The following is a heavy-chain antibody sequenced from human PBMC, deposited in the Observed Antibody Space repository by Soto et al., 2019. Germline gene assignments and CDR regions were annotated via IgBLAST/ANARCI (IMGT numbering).Heavy chain of an antibody. J-gene: IGHJ4*02. V-gene: IGHV4-31*03. Sequence: PSDTLSLTCTVSGGSISSGGYYWSWIRQHPGKGLEWIGYIYYSGSTYYNPSLKSRVTISADTSQNQLSLKLSSVTAADTAVYYCAREQGYYFDCWGQGTLVTVSS. CDR1: GGSISSGGYY. CDR2: IYYSGST. CDR3: AREQGYYFDC.